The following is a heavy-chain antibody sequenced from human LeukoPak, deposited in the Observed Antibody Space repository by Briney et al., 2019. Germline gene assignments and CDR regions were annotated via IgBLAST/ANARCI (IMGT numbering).Heavy chain of an antibody. D-gene: IGHD5-12*01. CDR2: FDPQDVVT. CDR3: ATDFMRDSGYERVDY. J-gene: IGHJ4*02. Sequence: ASLKGSCKVSGYTLTELSMSWVRQAPGKGRVWMGGFDPQDVVTISAQKFQGRVTITEDTSTDTAYMELSSLRSEDTAVYYCATDFMRDSGYERVDYWGQGTLVTVSS. V-gene: IGHV1-24*01. CDR1: GYTLTELS.